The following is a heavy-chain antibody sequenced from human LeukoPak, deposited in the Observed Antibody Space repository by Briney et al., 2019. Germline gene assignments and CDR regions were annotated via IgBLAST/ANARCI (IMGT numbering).Heavy chain of an antibody. Sequence: GASVKVSCKASGYTFISYGISWVRQAPGQGLEWMGWISSHNGYTKYALKFQGRVTMTTDTSMSTAYMELGSLRSDDTAVYYCARRRAVAGVNWFDPWGQGTLVTVSS. V-gene: IGHV1-18*01. D-gene: IGHD6-19*01. J-gene: IGHJ5*02. CDR3: ARRRAVAGVNWFDP. CDR2: ISSHNGYT. CDR1: GYTFISYG.